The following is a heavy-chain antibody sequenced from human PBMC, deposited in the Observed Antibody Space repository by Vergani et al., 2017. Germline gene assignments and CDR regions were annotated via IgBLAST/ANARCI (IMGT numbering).Heavy chain of an antibody. Sequence: QLQLQESGPGLVKPSETLSLTCTVSGGSISSSSYYWGWIRQPPGKGLEWIGSIYYSGSTYSNPSLKSRVTISVDTSKNQFSLKLSSVTAADTAVYYCARPALNCGGYCYPPYWYFDLWGRGTLVTVSS. CDR2: IYYSGST. J-gene: IGHJ2*01. CDR3: ARPALNCGGYCYPPYWYFDL. CDR1: GGSISSSSYY. V-gene: IGHV4-39*01. D-gene: IGHD2-21*02.